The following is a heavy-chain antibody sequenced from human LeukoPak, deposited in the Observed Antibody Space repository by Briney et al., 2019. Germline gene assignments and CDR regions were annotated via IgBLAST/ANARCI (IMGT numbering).Heavy chain of an antibody. Sequence: SETLSHTCAVYGGSFSGYYWSWIRQPPGEGLEWIGEINHSGSTNYNPSLKSRVTISVDTSKNQFSLKLSSVTAADTAVYYCARGSKRDGYNYYYYYMDVWGKGTTVTVSS. CDR2: INHSGST. V-gene: IGHV4-34*01. CDR1: GGSFSGYY. D-gene: IGHD5-24*01. CDR3: ARGSKRDGYNYYYYYMDV. J-gene: IGHJ6*03.